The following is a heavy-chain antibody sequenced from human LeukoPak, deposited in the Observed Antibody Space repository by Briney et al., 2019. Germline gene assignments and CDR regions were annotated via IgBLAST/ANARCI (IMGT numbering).Heavy chain of an antibody. Sequence: GGSLRLSCVASGFTFSHYAMSWVRQAPGKGLEWVSAVSGRGDDTHYADSVKGRFTTSRDNSKNTLSLELNSLRAEDTAIYYCPRGYTFGNFDYWGQGALVTVSS. D-gene: IGHD5-18*01. CDR3: PRGYTFGNFDY. CDR2: VSGRGDDT. CDR1: GFTFSHYA. J-gene: IGHJ4*02. V-gene: IGHV3-23*01.